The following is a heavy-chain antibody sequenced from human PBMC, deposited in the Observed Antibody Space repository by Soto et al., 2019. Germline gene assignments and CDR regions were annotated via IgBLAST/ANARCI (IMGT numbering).Heavy chain of an antibody. J-gene: IGHJ6*02. CDR2: ISGSGGST. D-gene: IGHD3-16*01. CDR3: AKDPRGGVTSRYYYYYGMDV. CDR1: GFTFSSYA. V-gene: IGHV3-23*01. Sequence: EVQLLESGGGLVQPGGSLRLSCAASGFTFSSYAMSWVRQAPGKGLEWVSAISGSGGSTYYADSVKGRFTISRDNSKNTLYLQMNSLRAEDTAVYYCAKDPRGGVTSRYYYYYGMDVWGQGTTVTVSS.